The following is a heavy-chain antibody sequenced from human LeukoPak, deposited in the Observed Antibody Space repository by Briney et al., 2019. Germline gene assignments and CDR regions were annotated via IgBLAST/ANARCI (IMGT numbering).Heavy chain of an antibody. CDR1: GGSISSGGYY. V-gene: IGHV4-31*03. CDR2: IYYSGST. D-gene: IGHD3-22*01. CDR3: ARVPKDYYDSSGYYYFFRDEYAFDI. Sequence: PQTLSLTCTVSGGSISSGGYYWSWIRQHPGKGLEWIGYIYYSGSTYYNPSLKSRVTISVDTSKNQFSLKLSSVTAADTAVYYCARVPKDYYDSSGYYYFFRDEYAFDIWGQGTMVTVSS. J-gene: IGHJ3*02.